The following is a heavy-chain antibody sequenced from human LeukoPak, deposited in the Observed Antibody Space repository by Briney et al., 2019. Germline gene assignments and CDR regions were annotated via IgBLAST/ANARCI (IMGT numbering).Heavy chain of an antibody. V-gene: IGHV1-18*01. CDR1: GYTFTNYS. D-gene: IGHD3-22*01. Sequence: GASVKVSFKASGYTFTNYSISWVRQAPGQGLEWLGWITTYNGNTNYAQKLQGRVTMPTDTSTSTAYMELRSLRSDDTAVYYCARQEGSSGYYAFDYWGQGTLVTVSS. CDR3: ARQEGSSGYYAFDY. J-gene: IGHJ4*02. CDR2: ITTYNGNT.